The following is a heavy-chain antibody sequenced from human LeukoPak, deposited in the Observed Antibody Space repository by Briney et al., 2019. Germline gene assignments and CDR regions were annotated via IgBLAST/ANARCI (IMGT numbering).Heavy chain of an antibody. CDR1: GGSISSYY. CDR3: AKVARRIGNPLSYFDY. CDR2: ISGSGGST. Sequence: ETLSLTCTVSGGSISSYYWSWVRQAPGKGLEWVSAISGSGGSTYYADSVKGRFTISRDNSKNTLYLQMNSLRAEDTAVYYCAKVARRIGNPLSYFDYWGQGTLVTVSS. V-gene: IGHV3-23*01. D-gene: IGHD2/OR15-2a*01. J-gene: IGHJ4*02.